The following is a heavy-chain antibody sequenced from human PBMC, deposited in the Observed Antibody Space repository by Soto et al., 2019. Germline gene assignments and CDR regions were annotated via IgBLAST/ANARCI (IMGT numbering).Heavy chain of an antibody. V-gene: IGHV1-69*06. D-gene: IGHD3-10*01. J-gene: IGHJ4*02. CDR2: IIPIFGRA. CDR1: GGTFSSYA. CDR3: AKGGLIQVLDY. Sequence: VKVSCKCPGGTFSSYAISLLRQSAGRGRECMGVIIPIFGRANYAQKFEGRVTITADKSTSTAYMELSSLRSEDTAVYYCAKGGLIQVLDYWGQGTLVTVSS.